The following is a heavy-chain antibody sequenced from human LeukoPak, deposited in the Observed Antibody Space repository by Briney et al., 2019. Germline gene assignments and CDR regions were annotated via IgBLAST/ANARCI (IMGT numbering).Heavy chain of an antibody. CDR3: ARWAGSLGDYGLDV. CDR1: GDSVSNNSAA. D-gene: IGHD3-10*01. Sequence: SQTLSLTFAISGDSVSNNSAAWNWIRQPPSRGLEWLGRTYYRSKWYNDYAVPVIRRLTINPDTSNNQFSLQLNSVTPEDTAVYYCARWAGSLGDYGLDVWGQGTPVNVSS. J-gene: IGHJ6*02. V-gene: IGHV6-1*01. CDR2: TYYRSKWYN.